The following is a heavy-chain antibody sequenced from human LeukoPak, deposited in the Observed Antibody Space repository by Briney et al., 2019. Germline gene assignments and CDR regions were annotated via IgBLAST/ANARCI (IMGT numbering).Heavy chain of an antibody. V-gene: IGHV3-7*01. D-gene: IGHD1-7*01. CDR2: IKQDGSEK. J-gene: IGHJ4*02. Sequence: GGSLRLSCAASGFTFSSYWMSWVRQAPGKGLEWVANIKQDGSEKYYEDSVKGRFTISRDNAKNSLYLQMNSLRAEDTAVYYCARDRHSRTTDYWGQGTLVTVSS. CDR1: GFTFSSYW. CDR3: ARDRHSRTTDY.